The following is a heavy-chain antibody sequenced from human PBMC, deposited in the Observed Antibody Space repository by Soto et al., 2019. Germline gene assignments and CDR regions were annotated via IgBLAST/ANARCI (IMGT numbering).Heavy chain of an antibody. V-gene: IGHV3-48*03. CDR2: ISSSGSTI. CDR3: ARPDYDSSGYYWAFDI. CDR1: GFTFSSYE. D-gene: IGHD3-22*01. Sequence: GGSLRLSCAASGFTFSSYEMNWVRQAPGKGLEWVSYISSSGSTIYYANSVKGRFTISRDNAKNSLYLQMNSLRAEDTAVYYCARPDYDSSGYYWAFDIWGQGTMVTVSS. J-gene: IGHJ3*02.